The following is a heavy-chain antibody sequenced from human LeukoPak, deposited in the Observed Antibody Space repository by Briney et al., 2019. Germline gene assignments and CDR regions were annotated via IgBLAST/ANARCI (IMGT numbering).Heavy chain of an antibody. CDR3: ASYSSGWHFDY. CDR2: IYYSGST. Sequence: SETLSLTCTVSGGSISSHYWSWIRQPPGKGLEWIEYIYYSGSTNYNPSLKSRVTISVDTSKNQFSLKLSSVTAADTAVYYCASYSSGWHFDYWGQGTLVTVSS. V-gene: IGHV4-59*11. D-gene: IGHD6-19*01. J-gene: IGHJ4*02. CDR1: GGSISSHY.